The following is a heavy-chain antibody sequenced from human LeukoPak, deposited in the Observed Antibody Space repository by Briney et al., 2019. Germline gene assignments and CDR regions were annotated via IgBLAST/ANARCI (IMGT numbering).Heavy chain of an antibody. Sequence: PSETLSLTCAVYGGSFSGYYWSWIRQPPGKGLEWIGEINHSGSTNYNPSLKSRVTISVDTSKNQFSLKLSSVTAADTAVYYCARGWGTYGGHYFDYWGQGTLVTVSS. CDR3: ARGWGTYGGHYFDY. J-gene: IGHJ4*02. CDR1: GGSFSGYY. D-gene: IGHD4-23*01. V-gene: IGHV4-34*01. CDR2: INHSGST.